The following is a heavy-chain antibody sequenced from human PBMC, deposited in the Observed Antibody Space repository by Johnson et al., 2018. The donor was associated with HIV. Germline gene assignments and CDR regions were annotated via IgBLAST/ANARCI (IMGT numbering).Heavy chain of an antibody. CDR1: GLSFSNFG. Sequence: QVQLVESGGGVVQPGKSLTLSCVGSGLSFSNFGIHWVRQAPGKGPEWVAVISYDGSSTSYAASVKGRFTISRDNAKNTLYLQMNSLRAEDTAVYYCAREVYRAFDIWGQGTMVTVSS. CDR3: AREVYRAFDI. D-gene: IGHD2/OR15-2a*01. J-gene: IGHJ3*02. CDR2: ISYDGSST. V-gene: IGHV3-30*03.